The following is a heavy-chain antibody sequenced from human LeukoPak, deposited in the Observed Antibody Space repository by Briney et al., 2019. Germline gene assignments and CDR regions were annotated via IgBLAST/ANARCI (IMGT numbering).Heavy chain of an antibody. Sequence: GGSLRLSCAASGFTLSGSAMHWVRQASGKGLEWVGRIRSKTNGYATAYAASVNGRFTFSRDDSKNTAYLQMNSLKTEDTAVYYCAGAYLDYYGMDVWGQGTTVTVSS. J-gene: IGHJ6*02. V-gene: IGHV3-73*01. CDR2: IRSKTNGYAT. CDR3: AGAYLDYYGMDV. D-gene: IGHD4/OR15-4a*01. CDR1: GFTLSGSA.